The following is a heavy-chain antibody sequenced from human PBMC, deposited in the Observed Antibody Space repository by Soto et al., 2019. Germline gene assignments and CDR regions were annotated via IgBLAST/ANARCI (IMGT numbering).Heavy chain of an antibody. V-gene: IGHV4-31*02. D-gene: IGHD3-10*01. CDR2: VYSNGNT. Sequence: PSETLSLTCTVSDDSLTTNKYAWTWIRQNPEKGLEWIGYVYSNGNTRSSPSLQSRVSTSVDTSKSHFSLRLSSVTAADTAVYFCARASYFRPSGSYYFVSWGQGTLVTSPQ. CDR1: DDSLTTNKYA. J-gene: IGHJ4*02. CDR3: ARASYFRPSGSYYFVS.